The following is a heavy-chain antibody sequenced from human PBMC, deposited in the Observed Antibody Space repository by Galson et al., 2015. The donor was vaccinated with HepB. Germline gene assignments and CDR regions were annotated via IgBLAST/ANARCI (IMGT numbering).Heavy chain of an antibody. D-gene: IGHD3-16*02. Sequence: TLSLTCTVSGGSISSSSYYWGWIRQPPGKGLEWIGSIYYSGSTYYNPSLKSRVTISVDTSKNQFSLKLSSVTAADTAVYYCASPYYDYVWGSYRNGRFDYWGQGTLVTVSS. CDR3: ASPYYDYVWGSYRNGRFDY. V-gene: IGHV4-39*07. CDR1: GGSISSSSYY. CDR2: IYYSGST. J-gene: IGHJ4*02.